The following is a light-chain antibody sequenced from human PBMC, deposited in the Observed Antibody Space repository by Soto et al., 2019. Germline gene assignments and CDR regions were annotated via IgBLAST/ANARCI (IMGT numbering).Light chain of an antibody. J-gene: IGLJ3*02. CDR3: CAFTSAGTWV. CDR2: QVS. Sequence: QSALTQPASVSGSPGQSITISCTGTSRDVGDYNYVSWYQQHPGKAPKLLIYQVSNRPSGVSNRFSGSKSGNMASLTISGLQAEDEADYYCCAFTSAGTWVFGGGTKLTVL. V-gene: IGLV2-14*01. CDR1: SRDVGDYNY.